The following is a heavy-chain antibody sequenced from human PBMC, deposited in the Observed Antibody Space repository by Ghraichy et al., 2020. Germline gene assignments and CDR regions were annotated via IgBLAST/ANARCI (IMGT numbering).Heavy chain of an antibody. CDR3: ARPAIKQWLVLDY. Sequence: GGSLRLSCAASGFTFSSYAMHWVRQAPGKGLEWVAVISYDGSNKYYADSVKGRFTISRDNSKNTLYLQMNSLRAEDTAVYYCARPAIKQWLVLDYWGQGTLVTVSS. D-gene: IGHD6-19*01. CDR1: GFTFSSYA. CDR2: ISYDGSNK. J-gene: IGHJ4*02. V-gene: IGHV3-30-3*01.